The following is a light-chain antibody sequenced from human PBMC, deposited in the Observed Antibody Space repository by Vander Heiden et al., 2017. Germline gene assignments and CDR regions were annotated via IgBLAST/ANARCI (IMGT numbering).Light chain of an antibody. CDR1: QSNRTG. Sequence: DTKMAQSPSTLSESVGDRATITCRARQSNRTGLARYQRKPVRAPSLLIYQASTLESAVSSWFSGSGSGTEFSLFISSLQPDDVAHYYCQQYNSYPLAFGGGTKVE. J-gene: IGKJ4*01. CDR2: QAS. CDR3: QQYNSYPLA. V-gene: IGKV1-5*01.